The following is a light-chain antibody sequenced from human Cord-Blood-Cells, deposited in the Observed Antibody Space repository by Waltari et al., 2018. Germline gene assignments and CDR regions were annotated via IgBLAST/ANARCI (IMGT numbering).Light chain of an antibody. J-gene: IGLJ2*01. CDR2: EGS. CDR3: CSYAGSSTFVV. V-gene: IGLV2-23*03. Sequence: QSALTQPASVSGSPGQSITISCTGTSSDGGSYNLVSWYQQQPGKAPKLMIYEGSKRPSGVSNRFSGSKSGNTASLTISGLQAEDEADYYCCSYAGSSTFVVFGGGTKLTVL. CDR1: SSDGGSYNL.